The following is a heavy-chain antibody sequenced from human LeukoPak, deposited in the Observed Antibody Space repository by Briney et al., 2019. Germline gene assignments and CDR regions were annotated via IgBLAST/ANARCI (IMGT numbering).Heavy chain of an antibody. CDR1: GGSISSSSYY. J-gene: IGHJ6*02. CDR2: IYYSGST. D-gene: IGHD6-25*01. Sequence: SETLSLTCTVSGGSISSSSYYWGWIRQPPGKGLEWIGHIYYSGSTDYNPSLKSRLTISVDTSKNQFSLQLSSVTAADTAVYFCARQNSGARLNVWGQGTTVTVSS. V-gene: IGHV4-61*05. CDR3: ARQNSGARLNV.